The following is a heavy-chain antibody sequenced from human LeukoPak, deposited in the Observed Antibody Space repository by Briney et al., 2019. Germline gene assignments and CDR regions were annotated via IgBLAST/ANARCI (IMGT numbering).Heavy chain of an antibody. CDR3: ARDLELGY. V-gene: IGHV4-59*01. CDR1: SGSIDNYY. CDR2: ILYSGTT. J-gene: IGHJ4*02. D-gene: IGHD3-16*01. Sequence: SETLSLTRTVSSGSIDNYYWSWIRQPPGEGLEWIGHILYSGTTSYTPSLKSRVTISLDTSKKQFSLKLTSVTAADTAVYYCARDLELGYWGQGILVTVSS.